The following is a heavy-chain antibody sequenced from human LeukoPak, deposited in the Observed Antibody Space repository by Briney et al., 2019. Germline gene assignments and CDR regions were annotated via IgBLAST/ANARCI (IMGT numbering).Heavy chain of an antibody. V-gene: IGHV3-21*01. Sequence: GGSLRLSCAASGFTFSSYSMNWVRQAPGKGLEWVSSISSSSSYIYYADSVKGRFTISRDNARNSLYLQMNSLRAEDTAVYYCARAPPSGDFDYWGQGTLVTVSS. CDR1: GFTFSSYS. D-gene: IGHD3-10*01. CDR2: ISSSSSYI. J-gene: IGHJ4*02. CDR3: ARAPPSGDFDY.